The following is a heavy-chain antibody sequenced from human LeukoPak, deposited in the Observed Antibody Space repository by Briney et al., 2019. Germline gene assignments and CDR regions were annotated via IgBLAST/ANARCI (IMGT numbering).Heavy chain of an antibody. Sequence: SETLSLTCIVSGGSISSHYWSWIRQPPGKGLEWIGYIYYSGSTYYNPSLKSRVTISVDTSKNQFSLKLSSVTAADTAVYYCARGGGYDGFDYWGQGTLVTVSS. CDR1: GGSISSHY. CDR2: IYYSGST. CDR3: ARGGGYDGFDY. J-gene: IGHJ4*02. D-gene: IGHD5-12*01. V-gene: IGHV4-30-4*08.